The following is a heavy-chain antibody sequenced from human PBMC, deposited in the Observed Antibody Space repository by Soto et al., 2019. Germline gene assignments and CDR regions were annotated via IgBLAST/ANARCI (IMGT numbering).Heavy chain of an antibody. CDR1: GFTFSSYA. J-gene: IGHJ4*02. CDR2: ISGSGGST. V-gene: IGHV3-23*01. CDR3: AKMRYYYDSSGVFFDY. D-gene: IGHD3-22*01. Sequence: ESGGGLVQPGGSLRLSCAASGFTFSSYAMSWVRQAPGKGLEWVSAISGSGGSTYYADSVKGRFTISRDNSKNTLYLQMNSLRAEDTAVYYCAKMRYYYDSSGVFFDYWGQGTLVTVSS.